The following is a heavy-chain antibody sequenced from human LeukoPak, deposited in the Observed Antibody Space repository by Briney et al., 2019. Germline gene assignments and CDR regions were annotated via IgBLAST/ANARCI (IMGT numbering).Heavy chain of an antibody. Sequence: SETLSLTCAVYGGSFSGYYWSWIRQSPGKGLEWIGEINHSGSTNYNPSLKSRFTISVDTSKNQFSLKLSSVTAADTAVYYCVNYYDSSDYQQPNHFDYWGQGTLVTVSS. V-gene: IGHV4-34*01. CDR1: GGSFSGYY. CDR3: VNYYDSSDYQQPNHFDY. D-gene: IGHD3-22*01. J-gene: IGHJ4*02. CDR2: INHSGST.